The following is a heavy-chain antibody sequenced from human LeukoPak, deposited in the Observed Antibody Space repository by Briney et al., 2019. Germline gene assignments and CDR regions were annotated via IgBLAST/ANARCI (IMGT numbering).Heavy chain of an antibody. CDR3: ARFKGGTGGDS. J-gene: IGHJ4*02. Sequence: SETLSLTCAVSGGSITTTDFDCAWIRQPPGQGFEWIATISSSGKAYYYPSLMSRVTISVHTSKNQFSLDVSSLTAADTGLFYCARFKGGTGGDSWGRGILVIV. CDR1: GGSITTTDFD. D-gene: IGHD1-26*01. V-gene: IGHV4-39*01. CDR2: ISSSGKA.